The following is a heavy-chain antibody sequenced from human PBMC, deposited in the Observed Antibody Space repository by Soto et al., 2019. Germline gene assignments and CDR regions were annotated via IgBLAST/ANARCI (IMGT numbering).Heavy chain of an antibody. D-gene: IGHD2-15*01. CDR1: GFTFSIYA. Sequence: QVQLVESGGGVVQPGSSLRLSCTVSGFTFSIYAMHWVRQAPGKGLEWVSIISFDGKNIDYARSVRGRFTISRDNSQNTLYLQMDSLRTEDTAVYYCARRDFYCRGRNCFSGDYAMDVWGQGTTVTVSS. CDR3: ARRDFYCRGRNCFSGDYAMDV. CDR2: ISFDGKNI. J-gene: IGHJ6*02. V-gene: IGHV3-30*04.